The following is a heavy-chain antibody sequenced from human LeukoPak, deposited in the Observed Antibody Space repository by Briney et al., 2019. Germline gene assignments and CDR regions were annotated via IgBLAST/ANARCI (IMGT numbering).Heavy chain of an antibody. CDR2: VYRDGSS. V-gene: IGHV3-66*01. CDR3: ARNRGGRGMDV. CDR1: GFTVSSSY. J-gene: IGHJ6*02. Sequence: GGSLRLSCTASGFTVSSSYMTWVRQAPGKGLEWVSFVYRDGSSYYTDSVQDRFTIPRDNSKNTLYLQMNSLRAEDTAVYYCARNRGGRGMDVWGQGTTVTVTS. D-gene: IGHD3-16*01.